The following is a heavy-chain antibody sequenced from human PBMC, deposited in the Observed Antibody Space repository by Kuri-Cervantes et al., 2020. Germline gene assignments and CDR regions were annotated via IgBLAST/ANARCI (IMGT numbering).Heavy chain of an antibody. D-gene: IGHD5-12*01. CDR1: GFIFSSYA. V-gene: IGHV3-30*14. CDR3: ARDLSGWGSGYAQP. Sequence: GESLKISCAASGFIFSSYAMHWVRRAPGKGLEWVAVISYDGSNKYYADSVKGRFTISRDNSKNTLFLQMNSLRAEDTAVYYCARDLSGWGSGYAQPWGQGTLVTVSS. CDR2: ISYDGSNK. J-gene: IGHJ4*02.